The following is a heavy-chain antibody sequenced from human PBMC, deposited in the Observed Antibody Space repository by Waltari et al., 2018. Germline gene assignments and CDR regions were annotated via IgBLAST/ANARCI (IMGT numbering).Heavy chain of an antibody. CDR1: GGSISSSNW. V-gene: IGHV4-4*02. D-gene: IGHD3-16*01. Sequence: QVQLQESGPGLVKPSGTLSLTCAVSGGSISSSNWWSWVRQPPGKGLEWIGEIYHSGSTNYSPSVKSRVTISGDKSKNQFSLKLSFVTAADTAVYYCARDGGRTLRGDFDYWGQGTLVTVSS. J-gene: IGHJ4*02. CDR3: ARDGGRTLRGDFDY. CDR2: IYHSGST.